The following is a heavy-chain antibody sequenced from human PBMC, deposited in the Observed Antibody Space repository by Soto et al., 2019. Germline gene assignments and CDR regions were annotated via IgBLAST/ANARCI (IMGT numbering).Heavy chain of an antibody. Sequence: PSETLSLTCTVSGGSISSGGYYWSWIRQHPGKGLEWIGYIYYSGSTYYNPSLKSRVTISVDTSKNQFSLKLSSVTAADTAVYYCARQGYYDYVWGSIWDYWGQGTLVTVSS. CDR2: IYYSGST. J-gene: IGHJ4*02. CDR3: ARQGYYDYVWGSIWDY. D-gene: IGHD3-16*01. CDR1: GGSISSGGYY. V-gene: IGHV4-31*03.